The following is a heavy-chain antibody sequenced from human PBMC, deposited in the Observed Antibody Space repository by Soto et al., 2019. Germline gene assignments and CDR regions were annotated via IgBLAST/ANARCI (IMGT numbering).Heavy chain of an antibody. CDR1: GFTFSSYA. D-gene: IGHD3-3*01. J-gene: IGHJ4*02. CDR2: ISGSGGST. Sequence: GGSLRLSCAASGFTFSSYAMSWVRQAPGKGLEWVSAISGSGGSTYYADSVKGRFTISRDNSKNTMYLQMNSLRAEDTAVYYCAKSPHYDFWSGSLFDYWGQGTLVTVSS. CDR3: AKSPHYDFWSGSLFDY. V-gene: IGHV3-23*01.